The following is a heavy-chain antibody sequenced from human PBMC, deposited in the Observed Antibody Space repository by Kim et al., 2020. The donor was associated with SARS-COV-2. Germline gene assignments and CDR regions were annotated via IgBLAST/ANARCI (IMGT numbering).Heavy chain of an antibody. J-gene: IGHJ4*02. CDR3: AKGPYNKPYYFDY. Sequence: YADSVKGRFTISRDNSKNTLYLPMNSLRAEDTAVYYCAKGPYNKPYYFDYWGQGTLVTVSS. D-gene: IGHD1-1*01. V-gene: IGHV3-23*01.